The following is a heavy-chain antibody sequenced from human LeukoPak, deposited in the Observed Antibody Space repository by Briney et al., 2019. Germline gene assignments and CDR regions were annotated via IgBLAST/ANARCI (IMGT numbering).Heavy chain of an antibody. V-gene: IGHV3-21*01. CDR2: ISSSSSYI. J-gene: IGHJ4*02. CDR3: AREPTVGTSPA. CDR1: GFTFSIYS. Sequence: GGSLRLSCAASGFTFSIYSINWVRQAPGKGLEWVSSISSSSSYIYYADSVKGRFTISRDNAKNSLYLHMNSLRAEDTAVYFCAREPTVGTSPAWGQGTLVTVSS. D-gene: IGHD4-23*01.